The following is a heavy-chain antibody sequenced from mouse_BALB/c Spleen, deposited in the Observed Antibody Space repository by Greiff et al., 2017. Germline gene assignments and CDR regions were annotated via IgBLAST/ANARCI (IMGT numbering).Heavy chain of an antibody. CDR2: IYPGDGDT. CDR1: GYAFSSYW. J-gene: IGHJ2*01. V-gene: IGHV1-80*01. Sequence: QVQLQQSGAELVRPGSSVKISCKASGYAFSSYWMNWVKQRPGQGLEWIGQIYPGDGDTNYNGKFKGKATLTADKSSSTAYMQLSSLTSEDSAVYFCARWNGNYSDYWGQGTTLTVSS. CDR3: ARWNGNYSDY. D-gene: IGHD1-1*01.